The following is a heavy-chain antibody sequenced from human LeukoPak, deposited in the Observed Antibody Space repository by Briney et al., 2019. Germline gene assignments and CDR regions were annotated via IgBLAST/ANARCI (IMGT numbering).Heavy chain of an antibody. CDR3: ARLADTTS. J-gene: IGHJ5*02. D-gene: IGHD1-26*01. CDR2: IYPGDSDT. Sequence: GESLKISCKGSGYTFSNFWIAWVRQMPGKGLEWMGSIYPGDSDTRYRPSLQGQVNISADKSTTTAYLQWSSLKASDTAMYFCARLADTTSWGQGTLVTVSS. V-gene: IGHV5-51*01. CDR1: GYTFSNFW.